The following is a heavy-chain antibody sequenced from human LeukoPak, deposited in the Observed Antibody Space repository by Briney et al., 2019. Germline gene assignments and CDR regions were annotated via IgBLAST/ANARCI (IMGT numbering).Heavy chain of an antibody. Sequence: PGGSLRLSCAASGFTFDDYAMHWVRQAPGKGLEWVSLISWDGGSTYYADSVKGRFTISRDNSKNSLYLQMNSLRAEDTALYYCAKDDYGDSLTLRYWGQGTLVTVSS. J-gene: IGHJ4*02. CDR3: AKDDYGDSLTLRY. CDR2: ISWDGGST. V-gene: IGHV3-43D*03. D-gene: IGHD4-17*01. CDR1: GFTFDDYA.